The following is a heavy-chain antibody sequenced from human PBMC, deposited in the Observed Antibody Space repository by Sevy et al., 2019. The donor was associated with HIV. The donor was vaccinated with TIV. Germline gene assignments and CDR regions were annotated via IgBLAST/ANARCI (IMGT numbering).Heavy chain of an antibody. CDR3: ARYPIVVVPAAEYYFDY. D-gene: IGHD2-2*01. V-gene: IGHV5-51*01. CDR1: GYTFSNYW. CDR2: IYSGDSVT. Sequence: GESLKISCKGSGYTFSNYWIGWVRQMPGKGLEWMGVIYSGDSVTRYSPSFQGQVTMSADKSTSTAYLQWSSLKTSDTAIYYCARYPIVVVPAAEYYFDYWGQGTLVTVSS. J-gene: IGHJ4*02.